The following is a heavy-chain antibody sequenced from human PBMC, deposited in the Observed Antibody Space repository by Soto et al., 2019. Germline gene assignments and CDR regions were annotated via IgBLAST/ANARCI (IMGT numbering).Heavy chain of an antibody. Sequence: VQLLESGGGLVQPGGSLRLSCAASGFTFATYAMSWVRRAPGKGLEWVSSISDSGVGTYYADSVKGRFTISRDNSKNTLYLQMNSLRAEDTAVYFCAKHRRITSAANYYTMDVWGQGTTVTVSS. V-gene: IGHV3-23*01. CDR3: AKHRRITSAANYYTMDV. D-gene: IGHD2-2*01. J-gene: IGHJ6*02. CDR2: ISDSGVGT. CDR1: GFTFATYA.